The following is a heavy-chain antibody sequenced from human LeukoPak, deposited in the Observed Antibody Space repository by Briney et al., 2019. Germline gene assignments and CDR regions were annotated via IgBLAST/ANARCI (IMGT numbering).Heavy chain of an antibody. CDR3: AKAPSPFWSGYHWFDP. Sequence: GGSLRLSCAASGFTFSSYGMHWVRQAPGKGLEWVSGISWNSGSIGYADSVKGRFTISRDNAKNSLYLQMNSLRAEDTALYYCAKAPSPFWSGYHWFDPWGQGTLVTVSS. CDR1: GFTFSSYG. V-gene: IGHV3-9*01. J-gene: IGHJ5*02. CDR2: ISWNSGSI. D-gene: IGHD3-3*01.